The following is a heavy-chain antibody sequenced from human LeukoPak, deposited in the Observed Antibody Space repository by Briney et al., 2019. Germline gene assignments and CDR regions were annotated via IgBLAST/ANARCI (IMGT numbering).Heavy chain of an antibody. CDR3: ARGPRILAAGSYYFDY. D-gene: IGHD6-13*01. CDR2: INVNGGAM. J-gene: IGHJ4*02. CDR1: GFSFKDYY. V-gene: IGHV3-11*01. Sequence: GGSQRLSCAASGFSFKDYYFSWIRQAPGKGLEWVSFINVNGGAMYYADFVKGRFTISRDNAKSSLYLEMNSLRVEDTAVYYCARGPRILAAGSYYFDYWGQGSLVTVSS.